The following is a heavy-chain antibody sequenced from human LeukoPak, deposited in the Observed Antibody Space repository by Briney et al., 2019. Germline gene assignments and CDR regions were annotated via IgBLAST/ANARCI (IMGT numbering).Heavy chain of an antibody. CDR2: INPNSGGT. D-gene: IGHD2-15*01. CDR1: GYTFTGYH. CDR3: ARALGYCSGGSCYMNWFDP. V-gene: IGHV1-2*02. Sequence: GASVKVSCKASGYTFTGYHMHWVRQAPGQGLEWMGWINPNSGGTNYAQKFQGRVTMTRDTSISTAYMELSRLRSDDTAVYFCARALGYCSGGSCYMNWFDPWGQGTLVIVSS. J-gene: IGHJ5*02.